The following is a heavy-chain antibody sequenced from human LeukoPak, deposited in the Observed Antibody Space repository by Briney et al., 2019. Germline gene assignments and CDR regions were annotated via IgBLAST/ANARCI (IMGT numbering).Heavy chain of an antibody. J-gene: IGHJ6*02. V-gene: IGHV3-21*01. CDR2: ISSSSSSYI. Sequence: GGSLRLSCAASGFTFSSYSMNWVRQAPGKGLEWVSSISSSSSSYIYYADSVKGRFTISRDNAKKSLYLQMNSLRAEDTAVYYCARDRGYSYGNQYGMDVWGQGTTVTVSS. CDR1: GFTFSSYS. CDR3: ARDRGYSYGNQYGMDV. D-gene: IGHD5-18*01.